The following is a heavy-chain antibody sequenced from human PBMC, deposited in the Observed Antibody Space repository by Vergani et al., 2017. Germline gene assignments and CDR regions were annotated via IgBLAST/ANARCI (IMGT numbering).Heavy chain of an antibody. J-gene: IGHJ4*02. V-gene: IGHV4-30-4*01. CDR1: GASISSGDYY. CDR2: IYYSGST. Sequence: QVQLQGSGPGLVKPSQTLSLTCTASGASISSGDYYWSWIRQPPGKGLEWIGYIYYSGSTYYNPSLKSRVTMSLDTSENQFSLKLSSVTAADTAVYYCARDWRGYGEVDYWGQGTPVTVSS. D-gene: IGHD3-3*01. CDR3: ARDWRGYGEVDY.